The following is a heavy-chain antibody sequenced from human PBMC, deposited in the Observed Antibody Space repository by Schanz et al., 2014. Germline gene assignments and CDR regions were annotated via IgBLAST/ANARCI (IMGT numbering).Heavy chain of an antibody. CDR1: GFTFSSHW. V-gene: IGHV3-74*02. CDR2: INSVGSNT. Sequence: EVQLVESGGDLVQPGGSLRLSCAASGFTFSSHWMHWVRQDPGKGLVWVARINSVGSNTDYADSVTGRFTISSDNSKSTLYLQMSSQRAEDTAVYYCAKSQGRSFDSWGQGTLVTVSS. J-gene: IGHJ4*02. CDR3: AKSQGRSFDS.